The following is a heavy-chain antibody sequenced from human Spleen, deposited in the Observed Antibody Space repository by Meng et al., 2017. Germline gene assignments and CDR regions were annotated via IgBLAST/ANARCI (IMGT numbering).Heavy chain of an antibody. Sequence: SETLSLTCAVYGGSFSGYYWSWIRQPPGKGLEWIGYIYYSGSTSYNPSLKSRVTISIDTSKNQFSLKLSSVTAADTAVYYCARELVVVITINWFDPWARGPL. D-gene: IGHD3-22*01. CDR2: IYYSGST. CDR3: ARELVVVITINWFDP. V-gene: IGHV4-59*01. J-gene: IGHJ5*02. CDR1: GGSFSGYY.